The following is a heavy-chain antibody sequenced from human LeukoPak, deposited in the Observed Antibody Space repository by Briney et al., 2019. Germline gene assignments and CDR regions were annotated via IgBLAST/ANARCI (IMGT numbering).Heavy chain of an antibody. D-gene: IGHD4-17*01. Sequence: SVKVSCKASGGTFSSDAINWVRQAPGQRLEWMGRIIPIFGTANYAQKFQGRVTITTDESTSTAYMELSSPRSEDTAVYYCVRDPMTTNYFDYWGQGTLVTVSS. CDR2: IIPIFGTA. V-gene: IGHV1-69*05. J-gene: IGHJ4*02. CDR1: GGTFSSDA. CDR3: VRDPMTTNYFDY.